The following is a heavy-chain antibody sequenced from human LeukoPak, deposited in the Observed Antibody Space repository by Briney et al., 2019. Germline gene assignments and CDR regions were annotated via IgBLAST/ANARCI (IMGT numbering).Heavy chain of an antibody. D-gene: IGHD6-13*01. Sequence: SVKVSCKASGYTFTSYGISWVRQAPGQGLEWMGGIIPIFGTANYAQKFQGRVTITADESTSTAYMELSSLRSEDTAVYYCARDLGIAAAGTFDYWGQGTLVTVSS. CDR2: IIPIFGTA. CDR1: GYTFTSYG. V-gene: IGHV1-69*13. CDR3: ARDLGIAAAGTFDY. J-gene: IGHJ4*02.